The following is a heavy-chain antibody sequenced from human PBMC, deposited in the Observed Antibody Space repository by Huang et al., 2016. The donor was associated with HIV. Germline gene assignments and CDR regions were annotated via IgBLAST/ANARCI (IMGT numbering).Heavy chain of an antibody. CDR3: ARDHWYPLQNWFDL. V-gene: IGHV1-18*01. CDR2: NSAYKGNT. D-gene: IGHD1-1*01. J-gene: IGHJ5*01. CDR1: GYIFTKYG. Sequence: QVELVQSGAEVKRPGASVRVSCKAAGYIFTKYGINWVRQAPGQGQEWMGGNSAYKGNTNYAEKFQVRVTLTRDTSATTAYMELRDVTSADTAVYYCARDHWYPLQNWFDLWGQGTLVTVSS.